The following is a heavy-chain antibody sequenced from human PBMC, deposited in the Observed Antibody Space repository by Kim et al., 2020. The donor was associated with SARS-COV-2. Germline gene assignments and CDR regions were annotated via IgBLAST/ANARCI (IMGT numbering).Heavy chain of an antibody. V-gene: IGHV3-74*01. Sequence: GRFTISRDNAKNTLYLQMNSLRAEDTAVYYCTRGSPYHYYDNSGYYGAFDIWGQGTVVTVSS. CDR3: TRGSPYHYYDNSGYYGAFDI. D-gene: IGHD3-22*01. J-gene: IGHJ3*02.